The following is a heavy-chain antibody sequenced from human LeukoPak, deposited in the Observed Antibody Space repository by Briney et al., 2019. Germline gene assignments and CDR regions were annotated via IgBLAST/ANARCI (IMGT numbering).Heavy chain of an antibody. V-gene: IGHV3-23*01. CDR3: QARHGY. CDR2: ISGSGGST. Sequence: GGSLRLSCAASGFTFSSYAMIWVRQAPGKGLEWVSAISGSGGSTYYAYSVKGRFTVSRDNSKNTLYLQMNSLRAADTAVYYCQARHGYWGHGTLVTVSS. CDR1: GFTFSSYA. J-gene: IGHJ4*01. D-gene: IGHD6-6*01.